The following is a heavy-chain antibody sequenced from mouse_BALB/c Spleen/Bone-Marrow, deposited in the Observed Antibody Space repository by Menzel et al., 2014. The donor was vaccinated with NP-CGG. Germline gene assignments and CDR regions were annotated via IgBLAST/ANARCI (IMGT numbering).Heavy chain of an antibody. V-gene: IGHV1-22*01. J-gene: IGHJ2*01. Sequence: EVQVVESGPELVKPGASVKISCKTSGYTFTDYTLHWVKQSHGKSLEWIGGVNPNIGGTSYNQKFKGKASLTVTKSSTKAYMELRSLTSEYSAVYYCARGRWYYWGQGTTLTVSS. CDR1: GYTFTDYT. D-gene: IGHD2-3*01. CDR3: ARGRWYY. CDR2: VNPNIGGT.